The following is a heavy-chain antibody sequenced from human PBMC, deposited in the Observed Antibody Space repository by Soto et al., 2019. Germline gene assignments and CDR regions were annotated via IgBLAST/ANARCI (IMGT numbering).Heavy chain of an antibody. CDR2: IYYSGST. CDR1: GGSFSGYY. Sequence: SETLSLTCAVYGGSFSGYYWSWIRQPPGKGLEWIGYIYYSGSTNYNPSLKSRVTISADTSKNQFSLKLNSMTAADTAVYYCARHNYGSGSTYFDYWGQGTLVTVS. V-gene: IGHV4-59*08. CDR3: ARHNYGSGSTYFDY. D-gene: IGHD3-10*01. J-gene: IGHJ4*02.